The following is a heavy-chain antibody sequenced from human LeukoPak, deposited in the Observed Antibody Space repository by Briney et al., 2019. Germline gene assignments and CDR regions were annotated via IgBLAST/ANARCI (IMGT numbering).Heavy chain of an antibody. V-gene: IGHV3-21*01. CDR3: ARTVTIDY. D-gene: IGHD4-17*01. CDR1: EFSVGSNY. J-gene: IGHJ4*02. Sequence: GGSLRLSCAASEFSVGSNYMTWVRQAPGKGLEWVSSISSSSSYIYYADSVKGRFTISRDNAKNSLYLQMNSLRAEDTAVYYCARTVTIDYWGQGTLVTVSS. CDR2: ISSSSSYI.